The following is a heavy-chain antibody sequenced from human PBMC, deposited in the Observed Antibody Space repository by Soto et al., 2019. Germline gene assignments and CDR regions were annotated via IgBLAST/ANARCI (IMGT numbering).Heavy chain of an antibody. D-gene: IGHD3-10*01. Sequence: GSTYYNPSLKSRVTISVDTSKNQFSLKLSSVTAADTAVYYCARDHRVRGVTKPVYGMDVWGQGTTVTVSS. CDR2: GST. J-gene: IGHJ6*02. CDR3: ARDHRVRGVTKPVYGMDV. V-gene: IGHV4-31*02.